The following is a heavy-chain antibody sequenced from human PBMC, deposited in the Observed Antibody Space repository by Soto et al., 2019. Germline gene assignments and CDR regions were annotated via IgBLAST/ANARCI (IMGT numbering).Heavy chain of an antibody. J-gene: IGHJ4*02. CDR2: ISHSGST. D-gene: IGHD6-6*01. CDR3: ARGDIAARLQN. CDR1: GGSSSGYY. Sequence: QVQLQQWGARLLKPSETLSLTCAVYGGSSSGYYWTWIRQPPGKGLEWIGEISHSGSTNYNPSLKSRVTISIDTSKNQFSLKVNSVTAADTAVYYCARGDIAARLQNWGQGTLVTVSS. V-gene: IGHV4-34*01.